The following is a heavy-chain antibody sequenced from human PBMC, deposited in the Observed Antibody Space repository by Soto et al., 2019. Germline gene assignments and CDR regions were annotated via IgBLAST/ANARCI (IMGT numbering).Heavy chain of an antibody. V-gene: IGHV3-30*18. Sequence: ESGGGVVQPGRSLRLSCAASGFTFSSYGMHWVRQAPGKGLEWVAVISYDGSNKYYADSVKGRFTISRDNSKNTLYLQMNSLRAEDTAVYYCAELAVAGNPYDYWGQGTLVTVSS. D-gene: IGHD6-19*01. CDR3: AELAVAGNPYDY. J-gene: IGHJ4*02. CDR1: GFTFSSYG. CDR2: ISYDGSNK.